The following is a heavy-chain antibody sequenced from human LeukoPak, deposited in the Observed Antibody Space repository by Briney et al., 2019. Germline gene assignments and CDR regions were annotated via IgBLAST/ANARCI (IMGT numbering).Heavy chain of an antibody. CDR2: MSYDGRNK. D-gene: IGHD1-26*01. V-gene: IGHV3-30*03. J-gene: IGHJ4*02. CDR1: GFTFSNYG. CDR3: ARARVGATDFDY. Sequence: GGSLRLSCAASGFTFSNYGMHWVRQAPGKGLEWVAFMSYDGRNKYYADSVKGRFTISRDISKNTLYLQMDSLRVEDTAVYYCARARVGATDFDYWGQGTLVTVSS.